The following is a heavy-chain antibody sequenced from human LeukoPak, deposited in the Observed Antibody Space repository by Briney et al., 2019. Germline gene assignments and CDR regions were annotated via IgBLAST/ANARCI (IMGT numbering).Heavy chain of an antibody. J-gene: IGHJ4*02. D-gene: IGHD2-21*02. CDR2: VEKKSEGGTT. V-gene: IGHV3-15*04. CDR1: GFTFNNVW. CDR3: TTRVVTTNDY. Sequence: PGGSLRLSCAASGFTFNNVWMNWVRQAPGKGLEWVGRVEKKSEGGTTDYPAPVKGRFTISRDDSKSTLYLQMNNLRTEDTAVYYCTTRVVTTNDYWGQGTLVTVSS.